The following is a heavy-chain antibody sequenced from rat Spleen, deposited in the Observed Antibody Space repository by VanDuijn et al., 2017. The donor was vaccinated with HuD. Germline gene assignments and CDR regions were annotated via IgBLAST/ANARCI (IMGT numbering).Heavy chain of an antibody. CDR1: GFTFSNYD. D-gene: IGHD1-11*01. V-gene: IGHV5-25*01. CDR3: ARQGYSSHWFAY. J-gene: IGHJ3*01. Sequence: EVQLVESGGGLVQPGRSLKLSCAASGFTFSNYDMAWVRQAPTKGLEWVASISPSGGSTYYRDSVKGRFTISRDNAKSTLYLQMDSLRSEDTATYYCARQGYSSHWFAYWGQGTLVTVSS. CDR2: ISPSGGST.